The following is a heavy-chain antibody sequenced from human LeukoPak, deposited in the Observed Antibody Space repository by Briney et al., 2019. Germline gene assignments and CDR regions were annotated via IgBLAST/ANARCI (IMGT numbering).Heavy chain of an antibody. V-gene: IGHV4-39*01. CDR1: GGSIRSSYYY. J-gene: IGHJ6*02. Sequence: SETLSLTCTVSGGSIRSSYYYWGWIRQPPGKGLEWIGSIYDSGSTYYNPSLKSRVTISVDTSKNQFSLKLNSVTAADTAVYYCARVERLRFLEWLLPRYYYYGMDVWGQGTTVTVSS. CDR3: ARVERLRFLEWLLPRYYYYGMDV. CDR2: IYDSGST. D-gene: IGHD3-3*01.